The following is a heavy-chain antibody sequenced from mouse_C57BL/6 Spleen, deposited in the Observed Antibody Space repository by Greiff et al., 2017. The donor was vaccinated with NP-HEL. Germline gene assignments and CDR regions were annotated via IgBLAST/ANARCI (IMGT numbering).Heavy chain of an antibody. D-gene: IGHD2-1*01. CDR2: IYPGDGDT. CDR1: GYAFSSSW. CDR3: ARSKGNCVLAWFAY. J-gene: IGHJ3*01. Sequence: QVQLQQSGAELVKPGASVKISCKASGYAFSSSWMNWVKQRPGKGLEWIGQIYPGDGDTNYNGKFKGKATLTADKSSSTAYLQLSSLTSEDSAVYFCARSKGNCVLAWFAYWGHGTLVTVSA. V-gene: IGHV1-80*01.